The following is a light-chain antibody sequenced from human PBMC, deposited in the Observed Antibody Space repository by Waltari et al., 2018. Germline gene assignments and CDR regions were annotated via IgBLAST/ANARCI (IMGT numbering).Light chain of an antibody. CDR2: EVD. Sequence: SALTQPASVSASPGQSITISCTGSSSDFGSYDLVAWYQQHPGKAPHLLIYEVDKRPSGVSYRFSGSKSGNAASLTVSGLQPEDEGHYFCSSYTYGGPWVFGGGTLLTVL. CDR1: SSDFGSYDL. J-gene: IGLJ2*01. V-gene: IGLV2-23*02. CDR3: SSYTYGGPWV.